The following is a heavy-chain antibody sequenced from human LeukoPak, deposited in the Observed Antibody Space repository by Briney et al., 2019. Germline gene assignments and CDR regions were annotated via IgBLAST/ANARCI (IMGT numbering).Heavy chain of an antibody. D-gene: IGHD6-13*01. J-gene: IGHJ4*02. V-gene: IGHV3-21*01. CDR2: INANSGTT. CDR3: ARVGSSADY. CDR1: GFAFSFYA. Sequence: GGSLRLSCEASGFAFSFYAMSWLRQPPGKGLEWVSTINANSGTTSYAASVRGRFTISRDNAKNSLYLQMNSLRAEDTAVYYCARVGSSADYWGQGTLVTVSS.